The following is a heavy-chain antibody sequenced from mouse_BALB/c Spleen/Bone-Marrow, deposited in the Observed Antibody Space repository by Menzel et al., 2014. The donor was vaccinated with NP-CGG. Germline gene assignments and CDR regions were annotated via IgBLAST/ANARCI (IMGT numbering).Heavy chain of an antibody. Sequence: QVQLQQPGPELVRPGASVKMSCKASGYTFTRYWMHWVKQRPGQGLEWIGMIDPSNSETRLNQKFKDKATLNIDKSSNTAYMQHSSRTSENSTVYYGEREANYENHSYVMHYWGQGPQDPFPS. J-gene: IGHJ4*01. CDR1: GYTFTRYW. CDR2: IDPSNSET. CDR3: EREANYENHSYVMHY. V-gene: IGHV1S127*01. D-gene: IGHD2-4*01.